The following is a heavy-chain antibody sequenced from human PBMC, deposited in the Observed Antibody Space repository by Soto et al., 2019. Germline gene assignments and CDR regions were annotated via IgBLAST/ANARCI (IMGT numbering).Heavy chain of an antibody. CDR2: IYYSGST. CDR3: ARRWGWSVAY. J-gene: IGHJ4*02. V-gene: IGHV4-59*08. Sequence: QVQLQESGPGLVKPSETLSLTCTVSGGSISSYYWSWIRQPPGKGLEWIGYIYYSGSTNYNPSLKSRVTISVETSKNQFSLKLSSVPAAHTAVYYCARRWGWSVAYWGQGTLVTVSS. CDR1: GGSISSYY. D-gene: IGHD6-19*01.